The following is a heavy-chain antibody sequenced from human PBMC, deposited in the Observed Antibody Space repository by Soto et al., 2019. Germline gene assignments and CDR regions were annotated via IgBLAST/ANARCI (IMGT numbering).Heavy chain of an antibody. CDR1: GGSISSGGSC. J-gene: IGHJ4*02. Sequence: SESLSLTCPLSGGSISSGGSCWSWIRQHPGKGMMWIGYTYYRRRNYYNPSHKSRDTISVNTSKNQFSLKLSTMTAADTAVYYCASGAADCSESYLGYYFDYWGQGTLVTVSS. V-gene: IGHV4-31*02. CDR3: ASGAADCSESYLGYYFDY. CDR2: TYYRRRN. D-gene: IGHD3-10*02.